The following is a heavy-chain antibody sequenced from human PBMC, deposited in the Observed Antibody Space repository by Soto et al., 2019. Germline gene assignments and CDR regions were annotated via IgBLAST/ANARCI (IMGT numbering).Heavy chain of an antibody. CDR1: GGTFSSYA. V-gene: IGHV1-69*01. Sequence: QVQLVQSGAEVKKPGSSVKVSCKASGGTFSSYAISWVRQAPGQGLEWMGGIIPIFGTANYAQKFQGRVTITADESTSTAYMELSSLRSEDPAVYYCARALDYDYVWGSYRYTVWEKQIFDYWGQGTLVTVSS. D-gene: IGHD3-16*02. CDR2: IIPIFGTA. CDR3: ARALDYDYVWGSYRYTVWEKQIFDY. J-gene: IGHJ4*02.